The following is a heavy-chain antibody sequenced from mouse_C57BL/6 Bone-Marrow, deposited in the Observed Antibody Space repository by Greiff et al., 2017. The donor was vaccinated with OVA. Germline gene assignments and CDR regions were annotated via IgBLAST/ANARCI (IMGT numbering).Heavy chain of an antibody. Sequence: EVKLVESGGGLVQPGESLKLSCESNEYEFPSHDMSWVRKTPEKRLELVAAINSDGGSTYYPDTMERRFIISRDNTKKTLYLQMSSLRSEDTALYYCAIYYGNYEGFAYWGQGTLVTVSA. CDR1: EYEFPSHD. CDR2: INSDGGST. D-gene: IGHD2-1*01. J-gene: IGHJ3*01. V-gene: IGHV5-2*01. CDR3: AIYYGNYEGFAY.